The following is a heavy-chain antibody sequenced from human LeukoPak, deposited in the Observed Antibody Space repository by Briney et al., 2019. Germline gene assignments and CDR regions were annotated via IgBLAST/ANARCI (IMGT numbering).Heavy chain of an antibody. CDR1: GGSISSYY. V-gene: IGHV4-59*01. D-gene: IGHD3-10*01. CDR2: IYNSGTT. Sequence: SETPSLTYTVSGGSISSYYCSWLRQPPGKGLEWIGYIYNSGTTNYNPSLKSRVTISVDTSKNQFSLRLSSVTAADTAVYYCATKRGGVFDHWGQGTLVTVSS. CDR3: ATKRGGVFDH. J-gene: IGHJ4*02.